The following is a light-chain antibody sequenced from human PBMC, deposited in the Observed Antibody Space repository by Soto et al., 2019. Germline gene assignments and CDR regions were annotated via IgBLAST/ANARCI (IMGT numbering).Light chain of an antibody. CDR2: AAS. V-gene: IGKV1-12*01. CDR3: QQGDSFPIT. Sequence: DIPMTQSPSSVSASVGDRVTITCRASQGISSWLGWYQQKPGKAPKLLIYAASSLQGGVPSRFSGSGSGTDFTLTISSLQPEDFATYYCQQGDSFPITFGQGTRLEIK. CDR1: QGISSW. J-gene: IGKJ5*01.